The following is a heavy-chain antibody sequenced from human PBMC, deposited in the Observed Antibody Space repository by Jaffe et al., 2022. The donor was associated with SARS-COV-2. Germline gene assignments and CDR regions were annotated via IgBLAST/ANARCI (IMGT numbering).Heavy chain of an antibody. Sequence: QVQLQESGPGLVKPSQTLSLTCTVSGGSISSGSYYWSWIRQPAGKGLEWIGRIYTSGSTNYNPSLKSRVTISVDTSKNQFSLKLSSVTAADTAVYYCARIAVAGPFDYWGQGTLVTVSS. CDR3: ARIAVAGPFDY. V-gene: IGHV4-61*02. CDR1: GGSISSGSYY. D-gene: IGHD6-19*01. J-gene: IGHJ4*02. CDR2: IYTSGST.